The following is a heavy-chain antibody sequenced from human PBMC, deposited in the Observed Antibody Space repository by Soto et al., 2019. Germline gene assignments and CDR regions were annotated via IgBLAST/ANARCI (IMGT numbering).Heavy chain of an antibody. V-gene: IGHV3-33*01. J-gene: IGHJ4*02. CDR2: IWYDGSNT. D-gene: IGHD7-27*01. Sequence: GWSLRLSCAASGFIFISFGMHWVRQAPGKGLEWVAHIWYDGSNTYYADSVKGRFTISRDNSRNTLYLQMNSLRAEDTAVYHCVRDLLGSGGHFDYWGQGTPVTVSS. CDR1: GFIFISFG. CDR3: VRDLLGSGGHFDY.